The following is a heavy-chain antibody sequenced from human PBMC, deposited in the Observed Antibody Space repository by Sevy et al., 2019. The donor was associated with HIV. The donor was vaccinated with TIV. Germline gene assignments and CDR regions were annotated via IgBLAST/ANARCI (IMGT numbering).Heavy chain of an antibody. CDR2: IKEDGSEK. V-gene: IGHV3-7*01. CDR1: GFTFSSYW. Sequence: GGSLRLSCAASGFTFSSYWMSWVRQAPGKGLEWVANIKEDGSEKYYVDSVKGRFTISRDNAKNSLYLQMNSLRAEDTAVYYCSRAPRYDSSSWYGPYFDYWGKGTLVTVSS. CDR3: SRAPRYDSSSWYGPYFDY. D-gene: IGHD6-13*01. J-gene: IGHJ4*02.